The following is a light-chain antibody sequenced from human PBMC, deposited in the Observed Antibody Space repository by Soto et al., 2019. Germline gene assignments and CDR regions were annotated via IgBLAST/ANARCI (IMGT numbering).Light chain of an antibody. CDR1: QSISSW. CDR3: QHYNSFPYT. CDR2: DSS. V-gene: IGKV1-5*01. J-gene: IGKJ2*01. Sequence: DIQMTQSPSTLSASVGDRVTITCRASQSISSWLAWYQQIPGKAPKLLIYDSSRLGSGVPSRFSGSAFGTEFTLTISSLQPDDFGTYYCQHYNSFPYTFGQGTKLEI.